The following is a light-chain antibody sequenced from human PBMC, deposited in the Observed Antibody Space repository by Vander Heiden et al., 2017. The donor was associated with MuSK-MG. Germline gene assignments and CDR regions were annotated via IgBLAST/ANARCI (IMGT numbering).Light chain of an antibody. CDR1: LSVSKY. J-gene: IGKJ3*01. CDR2: DTS. Sequence: EIVLTQPPATLSLSPGARATLSCRASLSVSKYLAWYQQKPGQAPRLLIYDTSNRATGIPARFSGSGSGTDFTLTISSLEPEDFAVYYCQRRFNWSFTFGPGTKVDVK. CDR3: QRRFNWSFT. V-gene: IGKV3-11*01.